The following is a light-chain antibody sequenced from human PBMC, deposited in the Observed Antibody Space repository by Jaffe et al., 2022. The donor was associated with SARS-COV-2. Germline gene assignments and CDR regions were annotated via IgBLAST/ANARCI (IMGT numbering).Light chain of an antibody. CDR2: GAS. CDR3: QQYGSSPLT. CDR1: QSVPSNY. J-gene: IGKJ4*01. V-gene: IGKV3-20*01. Sequence: EIVLTQSPGTLSLSPGERATLSCRASQSVPSNYLAWYQRKPGQAPRILIYGASSRATGIPDRLSGSGSGTDFTLTISRLEPEDFAVYYCQQYGSSPLTFGGGTKVEIK.